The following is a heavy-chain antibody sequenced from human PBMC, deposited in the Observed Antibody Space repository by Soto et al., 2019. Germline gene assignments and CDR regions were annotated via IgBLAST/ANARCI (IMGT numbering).Heavy chain of an antibody. CDR1: GASISSYY. Sequence: SETLSLTCTVSGASISSYYWSWIRQPPGKGLEWIGYIYYSGSTNYNPSLESRLAISLDTSKNQFSLKLSSVTAADTAVYYCARRRGSSGFDFFYFWGQGALVTVSS. J-gene: IGHJ4*02. D-gene: IGHD5-12*01. CDR3: ARRRGSSGFDFFYF. V-gene: IGHV4-59*08. CDR2: IYYSGST.